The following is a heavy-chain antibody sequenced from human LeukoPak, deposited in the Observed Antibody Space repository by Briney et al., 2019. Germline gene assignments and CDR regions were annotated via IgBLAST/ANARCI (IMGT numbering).Heavy chain of an antibody. Sequence: GGSLRLSCAASGFTFSSYSMNWVRQAPGKGLEWVSSISSSSSYIYYADSVKGRFTISRDNAKNSLYLQMNSLRAEDTAVFYSPRAAIDILTGLIDYWGQGTLVTVSS. V-gene: IGHV3-21*01. D-gene: IGHD3-9*01. J-gene: IGHJ4*02. CDR3: PRAAIDILTGLIDY. CDR2: ISSSSSYI. CDR1: GFTFSSYS.